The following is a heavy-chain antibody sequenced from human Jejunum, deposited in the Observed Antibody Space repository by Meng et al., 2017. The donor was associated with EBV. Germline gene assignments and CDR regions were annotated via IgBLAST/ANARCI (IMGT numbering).Heavy chain of an antibody. CDR2: ISYDGSDE. V-gene: IGHV3-30*03. CDR3: ARERRGYYAEH. D-gene: IGHD6-25*01. J-gene: IGHJ1*01. Sequence: QVEWVGAGGGVVQPGRSLRLSCAASGFTFSSYAMHWVRQAPGKGLEWVALISYDGSDEYYADSVKGRFTISRDSSESTLYLQMNNLRAEDTAIYYCARERRGYYAEHWGQGTLVTVSS. CDR1: GFTFSSYA.